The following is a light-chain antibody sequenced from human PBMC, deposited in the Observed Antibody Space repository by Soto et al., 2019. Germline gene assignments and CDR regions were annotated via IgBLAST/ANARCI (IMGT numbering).Light chain of an antibody. CDR2: AAS. J-gene: IGKJ1*01. Sequence: DIQMTQFPSSLSASIGDRVTITCRASQSISTYLNWYQQKPGKAPKLLIYAASSLQSGVPSRFSGSGSGTDFTLTISSLQPEDFATYYCQQSYSTPRGTFGQGTKVEIK. CDR1: QSISTY. CDR3: QQSYSTPRGT. V-gene: IGKV1-39*01.